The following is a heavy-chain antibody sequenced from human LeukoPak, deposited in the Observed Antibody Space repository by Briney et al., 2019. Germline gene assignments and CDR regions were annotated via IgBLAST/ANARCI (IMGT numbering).Heavy chain of an antibody. CDR3: ARTFASFQDDYRQAYYYYGMDV. CDR1: GGSISSYY. CDR2: IYYSGST. D-gene: IGHD4-11*01. Sequence: SETLSLTCTVSGGSISSYYWSWIRQPPGKGLEWIGYIYYSGSTNCNPSLKSRVTISVDTSKNQFSLKLSSVTAADTAVYYCARTFASFQDDYRQAYYYYGMDVWGQGTTVTVSS. J-gene: IGHJ6*02. V-gene: IGHV4-59*01.